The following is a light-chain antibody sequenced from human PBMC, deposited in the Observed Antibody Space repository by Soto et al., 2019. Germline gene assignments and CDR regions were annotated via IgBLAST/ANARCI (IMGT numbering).Light chain of an antibody. CDR1: QSISSY. CDR2: DAS. V-gene: IGKV3-11*01. CDR3: QQYNKWPLT. Sequence: EIVLTQSPATLSLSPGERATLSCRASQSISSYLAWYQHKPGQAPRLLIYDASNRATGIPARFIGSGSGTDFTLTINSLEPEDFAIYYCQQYNKWPLTFGGGTKVETK. J-gene: IGKJ4*01.